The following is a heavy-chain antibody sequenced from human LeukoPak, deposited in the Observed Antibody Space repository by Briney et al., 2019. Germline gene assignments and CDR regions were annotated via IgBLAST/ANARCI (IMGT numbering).Heavy chain of an antibody. Sequence: ASVKVSCKSSGGPFDNYAINWVRQAPGQGLEWMGRIIPSLNRANYAQIRVTITADKSTATAYMELSGLRYEDTDVYYCARRTDRVDDAFDVWGQGTMVTVSS. V-gene: IGHV1-69*04. CDR2: IIPSLNRA. CDR3: ARRTDRVDDAFDV. CDR1: GGPFDNYA. D-gene: IGHD3/OR15-3a*01. J-gene: IGHJ3*01.